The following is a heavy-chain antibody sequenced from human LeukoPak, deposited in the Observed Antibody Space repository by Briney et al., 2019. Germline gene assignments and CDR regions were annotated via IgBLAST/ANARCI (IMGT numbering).Heavy chain of an antibody. V-gene: IGHV4-39*07. J-gene: IGHJ3*02. D-gene: IGHD2-15*01. CDR3: ASKRGYCSGGSCYPGPDAFDI. CDR1: GVSISSSNSY. CDR2: IYYSGNT. Sequence: SETLSLTCTVSGVSISSSNSYWGWIRQPPGKGLEWIGSIYYSGNTYYNPSLKSRVTISVDTSKNQFSLKLSSVTAADTAVYYCASKRGYCSGGSCYPGPDAFDIWGQGTMVTVSS.